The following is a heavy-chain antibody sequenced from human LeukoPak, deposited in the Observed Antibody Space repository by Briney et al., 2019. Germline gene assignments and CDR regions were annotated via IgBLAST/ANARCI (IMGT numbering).Heavy chain of an antibody. J-gene: IGHJ4*02. CDR3: AKAGVEDNYYFDY. CDR2: ISWNSGSI. Sequence: GGSLRLSCAASGFTFDDYAMHWVRQAPGKGLEWVSGISWNSGSIGYADSVKGRFTISRDNAKNSLYLQMNSLRAEDMALYYCAKAGVEDNYYFDYWGQGTLVTVSS. D-gene: IGHD3-10*01. V-gene: IGHV3-9*03. CDR1: GFTFDDYA.